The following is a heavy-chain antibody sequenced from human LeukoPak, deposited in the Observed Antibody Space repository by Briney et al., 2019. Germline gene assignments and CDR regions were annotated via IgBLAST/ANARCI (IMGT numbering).Heavy chain of an antibody. V-gene: IGHV3-23*01. Sequence: PGGSLRLSCAASGFTFTSSAMSWVRQAPGKGLEWVSPVSISGGSTYSADSVKGRFTISRDNSNNALYLQMHSLRAEDTAVYYCAKGLGGSSGWYYFDSWGQGALVIVSS. CDR2: VSISGGST. J-gene: IGHJ4*02. CDR1: GFTFTSSA. CDR3: AKGLGGSSGWYYFDS. D-gene: IGHD6-19*01.